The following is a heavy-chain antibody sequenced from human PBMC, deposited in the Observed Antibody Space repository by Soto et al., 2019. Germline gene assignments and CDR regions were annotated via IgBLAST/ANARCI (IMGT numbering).Heavy chain of an antibody. D-gene: IGHD2-2*01. CDR3: ARLVSTSSLYYYYYYYMDV. Sequence: PSETLSLTCTVSGGSISSSSYYWGWIRQPPGKGLEWIGSIYYSGSTYYNPSLKSRVTISVDTSKNQFSLKLSSVTAADTAVYYCARLVSTSSLYYYYYYYMDVWGKGTTVTV. CDR2: IYYSGST. J-gene: IGHJ6*03. CDR1: GGSISSSSYY. V-gene: IGHV4-39*01.